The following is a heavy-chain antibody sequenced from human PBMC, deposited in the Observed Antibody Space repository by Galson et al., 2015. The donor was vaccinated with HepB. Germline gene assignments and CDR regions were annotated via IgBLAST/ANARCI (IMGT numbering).Heavy chain of an antibody. CDR2: ISSGGSSK. V-gene: IGHV3-33*05. D-gene: IGHD2-15*01. CDR3: TKDRGGE. CDR1: GFTFSSSA. Sequence: SLRLSCAASGFTFSSSAMHWVRQAPGKGLGWVAVISSGGSSKYYADSVKGRFTISRDTSKNTLYVQMNSLRAEDTAVYYCTKDRGGEWGQGTLVTVSS. J-gene: IGHJ4*02.